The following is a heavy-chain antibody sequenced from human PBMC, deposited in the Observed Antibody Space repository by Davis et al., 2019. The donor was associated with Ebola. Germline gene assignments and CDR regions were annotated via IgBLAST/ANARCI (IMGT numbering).Heavy chain of an antibody. CDR1: GFTVSSNY. CDR3: ARGAVAGWKAFDI. Sequence: PGGSLRLSCAASGFTVSSNYMSWVRQAPGKGLEWVSVIYSGGSTYYADSVKGRFTISRDNSKNTLYLQMNSLRAEDTAVYYCARGAVAGWKAFDIWGQGTMVTVSS. J-gene: IGHJ3*02. V-gene: IGHV3-53*01. CDR2: IYSGGST. D-gene: IGHD6-19*01.